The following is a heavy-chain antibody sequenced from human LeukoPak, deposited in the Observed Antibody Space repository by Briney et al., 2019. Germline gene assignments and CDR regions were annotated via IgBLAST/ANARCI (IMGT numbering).Heavy chain of an antibody. CDR1: GFTFSSYA. J-gene: IGHJ4*02. CDR2: ISGSGGST. CDR3: ARATSEALDY. Sequence: GGSLRLSCAASGFTFSSYAMSWVRQAPGKGLEWVSAISGSGGSTYYADSVKGRFTISRDNAKNSLYLQMNSLRAEDTAVYYCARATSEALDYWGQGTLVTVSS. D-gene: IGHD3-3*01. V-gene: IGHV3-23*01.